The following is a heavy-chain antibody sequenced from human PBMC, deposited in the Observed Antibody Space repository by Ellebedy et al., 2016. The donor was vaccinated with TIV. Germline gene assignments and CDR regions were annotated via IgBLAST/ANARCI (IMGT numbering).Heavy chain of an antibody. V-gene: IGHV4-4*07. CDR3: EAEAPISDSRGYLHPH. CDR1: GASISSYY. Sequence: SETLSLXXTFSGASISSYYWSWIRQPAGKGLEWIGHIHTYGTTNYNPSLKSRVTMSVDPSRNQFSLKLTSVTAADTAVYYCEAEAPISDSRGYLHPHWGQGTLVTVSS. CDR2: IHTYGTT. D-gene: IGHD3-22*01. J-gene: IGHJ4*02.